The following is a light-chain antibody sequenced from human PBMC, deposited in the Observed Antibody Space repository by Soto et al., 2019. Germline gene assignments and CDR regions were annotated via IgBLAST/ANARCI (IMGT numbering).Light chain of an antibody. V-gene: IGLV2-23*03. CDR2: EGS. J-gene: IGLJ2*01. CDR1: SSDVGSYNL. CDR3: FSYASRWTFGVV. Sequence: QSALTQPASVSGSPGQSITISCTGTSSDVGSYNLVSWYQQHPGKAPKLMIYEGSKRPSGVSKRFSVSKSGNTASLTISGLQDGGEDGYFLFSYASRWTFGVVFGRGTQLTVL.